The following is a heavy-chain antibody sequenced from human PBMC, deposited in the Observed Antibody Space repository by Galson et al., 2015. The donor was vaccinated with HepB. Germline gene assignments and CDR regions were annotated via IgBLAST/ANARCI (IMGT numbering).Heavy chain of an antibody. CDR2: IWHDGSKK. V-gene: IGHV3-33*01. CDR3: ARVGGDYGTFEYYFDY. CDR1: GFDFSDYG. Sequence: SLRLSCAVSGFDFSDYGMHWVRQAPGKGLEWVAVIWHDGSKKDYADSVKGRFTISRDNSKNTLYLHMNTLRAEDTAVYYCARVGGDYGTFEYYFDYWGQGTLVTVSS. J-gene: IGHJ4*02. D-gene: IGHD4/OR15-4a*01.